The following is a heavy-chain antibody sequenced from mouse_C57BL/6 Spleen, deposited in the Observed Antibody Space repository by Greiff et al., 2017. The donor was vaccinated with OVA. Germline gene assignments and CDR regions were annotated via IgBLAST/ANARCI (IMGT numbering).Heavy chain of an antibody. CDR3: ARGYEGGMDY. CDR2: IDPSDSYT. Sequence: VQLQQPGAELVMPGASVKLSCKASGYTFTSYWMHWVKQRPGQGLAWIGEIDPSDSYTNYNQKFKGKSTLTVDKSSSTAYMQLSSLTSEDSAVYYCARGYEGGMDYWGQGTSVTVSS. V-gene: IGHV1-69*01. D-gene: IGHD2-14*01. CDR1: GYTFTSYW. J-gene: IGHJ4*01.